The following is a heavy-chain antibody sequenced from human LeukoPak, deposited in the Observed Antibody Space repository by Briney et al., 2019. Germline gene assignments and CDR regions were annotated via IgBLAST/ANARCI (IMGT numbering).Heavy chain of an antibody. V-gene: IGHV1-69*13. CDR3: ARCDYYDSSGYYLNFDY. J-gene: IGHJ4*02. CDR1: GYTFTRSA. Sequence: SVKVSCKASGYTFTRSAMNWVRQAPGQGLEWMGGIIPIFGTANYAQKFQGRVTITADESTSTAYMELSSLRSEDTAVYYCARCDYYDSSGYYLNFDYWGQGTLVTVSS. CDR2: IIPIFGTA. D-gene: IGHD3-22*01.